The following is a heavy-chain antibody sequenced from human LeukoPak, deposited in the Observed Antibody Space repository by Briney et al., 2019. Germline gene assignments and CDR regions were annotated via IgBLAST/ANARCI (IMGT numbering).Heavy chain of an antibody. CDR1: GFIFDDYT. J-gene: IGHJ3*02. V-gene: IGHV3-43*01. Sequence: PGGSLRLSCAASGFIFDDYTMHWVRQAPGKGLDWVSLICWDGGRTYYADSVKGRFTISRDNSKNSLYLQMNSLRTEDTALYYCTKDISASTWGNAFDIWGQGTMVTVSS. CDR2: ICWDGGRT. CDR3: TKDISASTWGNAFDI. D-gene: IGHD2-2*01.